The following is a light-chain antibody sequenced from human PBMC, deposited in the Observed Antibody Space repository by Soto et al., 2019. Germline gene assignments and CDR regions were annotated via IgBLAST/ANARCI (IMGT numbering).Light chain of an antibody. V-gene: IGKV3-20*01. CDR1: QSVSGSY. J-gene: IGKJ2*01. Sequence: DIVLTQSPGTLSLSPGERATLSCRASQSVSGSYLAWYQQKPGQAPRLLIYGASRTATGIPDRFSGGGSGADFILTISRLEPEDVSVYYCQQYDSSPLYTFGQGTKLEIK. CDR2: GAS. CDR3: QQYDSSPLYT.